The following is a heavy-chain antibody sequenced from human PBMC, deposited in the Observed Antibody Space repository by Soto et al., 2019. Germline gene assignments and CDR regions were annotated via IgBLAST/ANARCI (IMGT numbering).Heavy chain of an antibody. J-gene: IGHJ6*02. V-gene: IGHV2-5*02. CDR1: GFSLSTGGVG. Sequence: QITLMESGPPLVKPTQTLTLTCTFSGFSLSTGGVGVGWIRQPPGKALEWLALIYWDDDKRYSPSLRCRLTITKDTSKNQVVLTMTNMDPVDTATYYCTHSRCGGDCLQSYSSHYYFGMDVWGQGTTVTVSS. D-gene: IGHD2-21*02. CDR3: THSRCGGDCLQSYSSHYYFGMDV. CDR2: IYWDDDK.